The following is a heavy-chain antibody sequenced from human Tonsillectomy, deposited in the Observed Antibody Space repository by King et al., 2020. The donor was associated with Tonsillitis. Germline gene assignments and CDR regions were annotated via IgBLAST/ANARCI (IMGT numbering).Heavy chain of an antibody. CDR2: IYWVDDE. CDR1: GFSLSTSGVG. J-gene: IGHJ3*02. D-gene: IGHD1-26*01. CDR3: SRGTTSAAFDI. Sequence: LTLKESGPTLVKPTQTLTLTCTFSGFSLSTSGVGVGWVRQPPGKALEWLSLIYWVDDERSSPSLKNRLTITKDTSKNQVVLTMTNMDPVDTATYYCSRGTTSAAFDIWGQGIMVTVSS. V-gene: IGHV2-5*02.